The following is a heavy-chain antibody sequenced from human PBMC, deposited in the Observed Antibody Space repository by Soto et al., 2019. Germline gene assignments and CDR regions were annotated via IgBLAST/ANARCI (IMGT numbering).Heavy chain of an antibody. J-gene: IGHJ4*02. D-gene: IGHD3-22*01. CDR1: GGSISSGGYS. V-gene: IGHV4-30-2*01. Sequence: SETLSLTCAVSGGSISSGGYSWSWIRQPPGKGLEWIGYIYHSGSTYYNPSLKSRVTISVDRSKNQSSLKLSSVTAADTAVYYCAADPYDSSGFGYWGQGTLVTVSS. CDR3: AADPYDSSGFGY. CDR2: IYHSGST.